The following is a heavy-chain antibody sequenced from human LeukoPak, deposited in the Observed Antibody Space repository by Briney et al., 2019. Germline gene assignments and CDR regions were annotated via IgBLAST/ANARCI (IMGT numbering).Heavy chain of an antibody. D-gene: IGHD3-3*01. J-gene: IGHJ6*03. CDR2: IYYSGST. V-gene: IGHV4-39*01. CDR3: ASHSVSLFGVVPYYMDV. Sequence: MASETLSLTCTVSGGSISSSSYYWGWIRQPPGKGLEWIGSIYYSGSTYYNPSLKSRVTISVDTSKNQFSLKLSSVTAADTAVYYCASHSVSLFGVVPYYMDVWGKGTTVTVSS. CDR1: GGSISSSSYY.